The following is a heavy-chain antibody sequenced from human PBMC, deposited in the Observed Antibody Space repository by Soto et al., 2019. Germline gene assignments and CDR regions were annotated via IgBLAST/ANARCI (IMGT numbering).Heavy chain of an antibody. D-gene: IGHD6-6*01. J-gene: IGHJ3*02. CDR2: IYYSGST. CDR1: GGSVTNYY. V-gene: IGHV4-59*02. CDR3: ARDPYSSSTDAFDI. Sequence: PSETLSLTCTVSGGSVTNYYWSWIRQPPGKGLEWVGYIYYSGSTNYNPSLKSRVTMSVDTSKNQFSLRLTSVTAADTAVYDCARDPYSSSTDAFDIWGQGTMVTVSS.